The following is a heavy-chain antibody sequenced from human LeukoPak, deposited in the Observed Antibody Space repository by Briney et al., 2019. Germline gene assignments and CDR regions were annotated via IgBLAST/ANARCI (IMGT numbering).Heavy chain of an antibody. CDR1: GGSISSYY. CDR2: INHSGST. CDR3: ARSGPYSGSYSGASGDY. Sequence: SETLSLTCTVSGGSISSYYWSWIRQPPGKGLEWIGEINHSGSTNYNPSLKSRVTISVDTSKNQFSLKLSSVTAADTAVYYCARSGPYSGSYSGASGDYWGQGTLVTVSS. D-gene: IGHD1-26*01. V-gene: IGHV4-34*01. J-gene: IGHJ4*02.